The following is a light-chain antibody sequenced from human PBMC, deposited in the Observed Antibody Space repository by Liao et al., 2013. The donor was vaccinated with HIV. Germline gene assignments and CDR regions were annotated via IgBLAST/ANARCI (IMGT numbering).Light chain of an antibody. CDR3: QVWDSSGDHPRV. CDR1: NIGRNS. CDR2: YDD. J-gene: IGLJ3*02. Sequence: SYVLTQTPSVSVAPGKTATITCGGNNIGRNSVHWYQQKPGQAPVLVIYYDDDRPSGIPERFSGSNSGNTATLTISRVEGGDEADYYCQVWDSSGDHPRVFGGGTKLTVL. V-gene: IGLV3-21*04.